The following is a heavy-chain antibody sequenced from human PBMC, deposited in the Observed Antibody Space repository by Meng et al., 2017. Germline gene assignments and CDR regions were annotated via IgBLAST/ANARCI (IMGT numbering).Heavy chain of an antibody. CDR1: GFTFSGSA. J-gene: IGHJ3*02. D-gene: IGHD4-17*01. Sequence: GESLKISCAASGFTFSGSAMHWVRQASGKGLEWVSSISSSSSYIYYADSVKGRFTISRDNAKNSLYLQMNSLRAEDTAVYYCARAREVTTVTTPEAFDIWGQGTMVTVSS. CDR2: ISSSSSYI. CDR3: ARAREVTTVTTPEAFDI. V-gene: IGHV3-21*01.